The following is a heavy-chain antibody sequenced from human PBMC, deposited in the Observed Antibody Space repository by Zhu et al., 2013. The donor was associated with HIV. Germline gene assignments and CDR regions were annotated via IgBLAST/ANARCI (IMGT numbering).Heavy chain of an antibody. D-gene: IGHD2-2*01. CDR3: ARDQSVVPAAMRTMTTVTTTIHDAFDI. CDR1: GYTFTSYG. J-gene: IGHJ3*02. Sequence: QVQLVQSGAEVKKPGASVKVSCKASGYTFTSYGISWVRQAPGQGLEWMGWISAYNGNTNYAQKLQGRVTMTTDTSTSTAYMELRSLRSDDTAVYYCARDQSVVPAAMRTMTTVTTTIHDAFDIWGQGTMVTVSS. CDR2: ISAYNGNT. V-gene: IGHV1-18*04.